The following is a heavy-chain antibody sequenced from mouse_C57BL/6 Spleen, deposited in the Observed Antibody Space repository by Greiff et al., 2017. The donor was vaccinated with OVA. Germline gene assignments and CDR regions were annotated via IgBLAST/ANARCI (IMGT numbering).Heavy chain of an antibody. Sequence: QVQLQQPGAELVKPGASVKLSCKASGYTFTSYWMHWVKQRPGQGLEWIGKIHPNSGSTNYNEKFKSKATLTVDKSSSTAYMQLSSLTSEDSAVYYCASQLRTFAYWGQGTLVTVSA. V-gene: IGHV1-64*01. D-gene: IGHD1-1*01. J-gene: IGHJ3*01. CDR1: GYTFTSYW. CDR3: ASQLRTFAY. CDR2: IHPNSGST.